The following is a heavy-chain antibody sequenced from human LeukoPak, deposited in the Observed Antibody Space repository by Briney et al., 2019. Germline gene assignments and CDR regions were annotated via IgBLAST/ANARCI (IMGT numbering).Heavy chain of an antibody. Sequence: SETLSLTCAVSGYSISSGYYWGWIRQPPGKGLEWIGSINHSGSTNYNPSLKSRVTISVDTSKNQFSLKLSSVTAADTAVYYCARAATVPAGDRDWYFDLWGRGTLVTVSS. D-gene: IGHD2-2*01. V-gene: IGHV4-38-2*01. CDR2: INHSGST. CDR3: ARAATVPAGDRDWYFDL. J-gene: IGHJ2*01. CDR1: GYSISSGYY.